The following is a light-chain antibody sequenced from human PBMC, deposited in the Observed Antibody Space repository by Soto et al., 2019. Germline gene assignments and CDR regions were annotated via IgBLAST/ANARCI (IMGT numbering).Light chain of an antibody. CDR2: EVS. CDR1: SSDIGNYNY. V-gene: IGLV2-14*01. J-gene: IGLJ1*01. CDR3: SSYTSTSSYV. Sequence: LTQPASVSGSPGQSITISCTGTSSDIGNYNYVSWYQQHPGKAPKLMISEVSNRPSGVSNRFSGSKSGNTASLTISGLQPEDEADYYCSSYTSTSSYVFGGGTKVTVL.